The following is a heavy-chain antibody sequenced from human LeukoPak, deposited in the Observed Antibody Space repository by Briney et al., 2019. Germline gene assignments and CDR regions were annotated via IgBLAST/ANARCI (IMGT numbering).Heavy chain of an antibody. D-gene: IGHD1-14*01. CDR1: GFTFSNYG. J-gene: IGHJ4*02. CDR2: IRYDGNNK. CDR3: VKDNPLDY. V-gene: IGHV3-30*02. Sequence: PGGSLRLSRGASGFTFSNYGMLGVRQAPGKGLDWVAFIRYDGNNKLYADSVKGRFTISRANSKNTLYRHINSRRAEDTAVYYCVKDNPLDYWGQGTLVIVSS.